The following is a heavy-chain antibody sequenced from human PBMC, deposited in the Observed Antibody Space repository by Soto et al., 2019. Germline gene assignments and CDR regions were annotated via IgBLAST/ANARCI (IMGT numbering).Heavy chain of an antibody. CDR2: ISAHNGNT. J-gene: IGHJ4*02. Sequence: QVHLVQSGAEVKKPGASVKVSCKASGYTFTSYGITWVRQAPGQGLGWMGWISAHNGNTGYAQKLQGRVIVTRDTSTSTAYMELRSLRSDDTAVYYCARGRYGDYWGQGALVTVSS. D-gene: IGHD1-1*01. CDR3: ARGRYGDY. V-gene: IGHV1-18*01. CDR1: GYTFTSYG.